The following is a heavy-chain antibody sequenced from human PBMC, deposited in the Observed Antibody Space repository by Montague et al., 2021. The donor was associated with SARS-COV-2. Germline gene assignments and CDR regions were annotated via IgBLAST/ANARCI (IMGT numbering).Heavy chain of an antibody. CDR2: ISISGST. V-gene: IGHV4-61*02. D-gene: IGHD6-19*01. CDR3: ARDIAVAGLFDY. CDR1: GGSISSGSYY. J-gene: IGHJ4*02. Sequence: TLSLTCTVSGGSISSGSYYWSWIRQRAGKGLEWIGRISISGSTNSNPAPKSRVTISVDTSKNQFSLKLSSVTAADTAVYYCARDIAVAGLFDYWGQGTLVTVSS.